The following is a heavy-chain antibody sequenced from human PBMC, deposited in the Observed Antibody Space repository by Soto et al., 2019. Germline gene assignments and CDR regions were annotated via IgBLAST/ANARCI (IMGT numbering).Heavy chain of an antibody. D-gene: IGHD2-2*01. V-gene: IGHV3-74*01. CDR3: SRDLTAASADY. CDR2: INSDGSST. CDR1: GFTFSSYW. J-gene: IGHJ4*02. Sequence: GWSLRLSCAASGFTFSSYWMHWVRQAPGKGLVWVSLINSDGSSTTYADSVKGRFTISRDNAKNTLYLQMNSLRAEDTAVYYCSRDLTAASADYWGQGAMCTVSS.